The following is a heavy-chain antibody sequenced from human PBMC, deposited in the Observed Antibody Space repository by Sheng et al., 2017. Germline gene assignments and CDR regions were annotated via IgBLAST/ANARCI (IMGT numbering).Heavy chain of an antibody. V-gene: IGHV3-21*01. CDR3: ATLSSGWYNWFDP. CDR1: GFIFSSYS. J-gene: IGHJ5*02. CDR2: ISSSSSYI. Sequence: EVQLVESGGGLVKPSGFIFSSYSMNWVRQAPGKGLEWVSSISSSSSYIYYADSVKGRFTISRDNAKNSLYLQMNSLRAEDTAVYYCATLSSGWYNWFDPWGQGTLVTVSS. D-gene: IGHD6-19*01.